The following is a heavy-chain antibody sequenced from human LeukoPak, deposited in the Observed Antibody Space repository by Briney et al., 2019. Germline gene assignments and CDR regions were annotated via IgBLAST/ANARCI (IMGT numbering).Heavy chain of an antibody. D-gene: IGHD3-22*01. J-gene: IGHJ4*02. CDR2: ITHSGST. CDR1: GGSFGGYY. CDR3: ARVGVWGYYYDSSGYAPSPFDY. V-gene: IGHV4-34*01. Sequence: SETLALTCAVFGGSFGGYYWSWIRQPPGKGLEWIGEITHSGSTNHNPSLKSRVTISVDTSKNQFSLKLTSVTAADTAVYYCARVGVWGYYYDSSGYAPSPFDYWGQGTLVTVSS.